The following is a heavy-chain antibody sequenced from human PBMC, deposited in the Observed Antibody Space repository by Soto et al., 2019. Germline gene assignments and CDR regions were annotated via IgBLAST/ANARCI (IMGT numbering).Heavy chain of an antibody. CDR2: IYWDDDK. J-gene: IGHJ5*02. Sequence: QITLKESGPTLVKPTQTLTLTCTFSGFSLSTSGVGVGWIRQPPGKALEWLALIYWDDDKRYSPSLKSRLTITRDPSKNQVVITMTNMDPVDTATYYCAHSEGYYGSGSYYNVVGWALGKYNWFDPWGQGTLVTVSS. CDR3: AHSEGYYGSGSYYNVVGWALGKYNWFDP. CDR1: GFSLSTSGVG. D-gene: IGHD3-10*01. V-gene: IGHV2-5*02.